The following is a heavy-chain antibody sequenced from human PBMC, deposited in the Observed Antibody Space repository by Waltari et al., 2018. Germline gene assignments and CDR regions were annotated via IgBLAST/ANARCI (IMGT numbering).Heavy chain of an antibody. CDR1: GYTFTGYY. J-gene: IGHJ4*02. CDR2: INPNSGGT. V-gene: IGHV1-2*06. Sequence: VKVSCKASGYTFTGYYMHWVRQAPGQGLEWMGRINPNSGGTNYAQKFQGRVTMTRDTSISTAYMELSRLRSDDTAVYYCASLDYDILTGYSDYWGQGTLVTVSS. CDR3: ASLDYDILTGYSDY. D-gene: IGHD3-9*01.